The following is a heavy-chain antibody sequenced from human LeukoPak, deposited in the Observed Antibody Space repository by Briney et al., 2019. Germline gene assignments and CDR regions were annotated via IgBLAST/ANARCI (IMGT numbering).Heavy chain of an antibody. V-gene: IGHV4-34*01. Sequence: SETLSLTCAVYGGPFSGYYWSWIRQPPGKGLEWIGEINHSGSTNYNPSLKSRVTISVDTSKNQFSLKLSSVTAADTAVYYCARKLGIVTVTTAFDYWGQGTLVTVSS. D-gene: IGHD4-17*01. CDR3: ARKLGIVTVTTAFDY. CDR2: INHSGST. CDR1: GGPFSGYY. J-gene: IGHJ4*02.